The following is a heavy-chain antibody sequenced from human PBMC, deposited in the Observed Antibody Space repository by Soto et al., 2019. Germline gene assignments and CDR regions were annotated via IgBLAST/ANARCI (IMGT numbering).Heavy chain of an antibody. CDR1: GFTFSSYA. Sequence: EVQLLESGGGLVQPGGSLRLSCAASGFTFSSYAMSWVRQAPGKGLEWVSAISGSGGSTYYADSVKGRFTISRDNSKNTLYLQMKRLRAEDTAVYYCEKDVFEVVVIPAGEIIWGQGTLVTVSS. D-gene: IGHD2-2*01. CDR3: EKDVFEVVVIPAGEII. V-gene: IGHV3-23*01. J-gene: IGHJ4*02. CDR2: ISGSGGST.